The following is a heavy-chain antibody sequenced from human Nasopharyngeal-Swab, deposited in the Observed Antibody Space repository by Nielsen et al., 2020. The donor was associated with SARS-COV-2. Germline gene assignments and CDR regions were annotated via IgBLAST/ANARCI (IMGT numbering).Heavy chain of an antibody. CDR3: ATTAGGYSYAS. J-gene: IGHJ5*02. V-gene: IGHV3-48*01. D-gene: IGHD5-18*01. CDR1: GFTFSSYS. CDR2: ISSSSSTI. Sequence: GESLKISCAVSGFTFSSYSMNWVRQAPGKGLEWVSYISSSSSTIYYADSVKGRFTISRDNAKNSLYLQMNSLRAEDTAVYYCATTAGGYSYASWGQGTLVTVSS.